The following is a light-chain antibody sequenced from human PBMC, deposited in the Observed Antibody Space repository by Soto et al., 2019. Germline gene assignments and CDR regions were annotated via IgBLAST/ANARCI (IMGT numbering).Light chain of an antibody. V-gene: IGKV3D-20*02. CDR2: AAS. CDR3: QQRSNWPPIT. CDR1: QSVKNNY. Sequence: EIVLTQSPGSLSLSPGERATLSCRASQSVKNNYLAWFQQKGGQAPRLLIYAASSRPTGIPDRFSGTGSGTDFTLTISGLEPGDFAVYYCQQRSNWPPITFGQGTRLEIK. J-gene: IGKJ5*01.